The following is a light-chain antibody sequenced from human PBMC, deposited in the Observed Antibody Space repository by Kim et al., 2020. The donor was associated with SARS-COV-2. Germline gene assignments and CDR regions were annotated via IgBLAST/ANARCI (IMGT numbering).Light chain of an antibody. V-gene: IGLV6-57*04. CDR1: SGSIASNY. CDR2: ADN. Sequence: NFMLTQPHSVSESPGKTVTISCTRSSGSIASNYVQWYQQRPASAPTTVIYADNQRLSGVPDRFTASIDRSSNSASLIISGLKTEDEADYYCQSSDGSNLVFGGGTQLTVL. J-gene: IGLJ3*02. CDR3: QSSDGSNLV.